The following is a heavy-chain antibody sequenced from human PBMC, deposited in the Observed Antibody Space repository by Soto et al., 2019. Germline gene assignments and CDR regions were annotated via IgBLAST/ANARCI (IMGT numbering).Heavy chain of an antibody. CDR2: ISPDGTST. V-gene: IGHV3-74*01. CDR1: GFTFGSYW. Sequence: GGSLRLSCAASGFTFGSYWMHWVRQAPGKGLVWVSRISPDGTSTSNADSVKGRFTMSRDNTKNTLHLQMDSLRVEDTAVYYCARDGGGLAHWGQGTLVTVSS. J-gene: IGHJ4*02. CDR3: ARDGGGLAH. D-gene: IGHD3-16*01.